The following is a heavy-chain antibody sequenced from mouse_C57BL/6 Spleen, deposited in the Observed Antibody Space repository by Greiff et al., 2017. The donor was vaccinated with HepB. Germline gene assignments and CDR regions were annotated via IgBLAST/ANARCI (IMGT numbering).Heavy chain of an antibody. D-gene: IGHD6-5*01. CDR1: GFTFSDYG. J-gene: IGHJ4*01. CDR2: ISSSSSTI. V-gene: IGHV5-17*01. Sequence: EVQVVESGGGLVKPGGSLKLSCAASGFTFSDYGMHWVRQAPEKGLEWVAYISSSSSTIYYADTVKGRFTISRDNAKNTLFLQMTSLRSEDTAMYYCARFLLYYYAMDYWGQGTSVTVSS. CDR3: ARFLLYYYAMDY.